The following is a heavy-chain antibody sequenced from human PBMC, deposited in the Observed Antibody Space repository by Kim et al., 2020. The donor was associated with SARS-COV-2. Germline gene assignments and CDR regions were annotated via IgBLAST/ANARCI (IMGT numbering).Heavy chain of an antibody. CDR1: GFTFSSYA. Sequence: GGSLRLSCAASGFTFSSYAMHWVRQAPGKGLEWVAVISYDGSNKYYADSVKGRFTISRDNSKNTLYLQMNSLRAEDTAVYYCARNKKLRFLEWLLSPDYWGQGTLVTVSS. CDR3: ARNKKLRFLEWLLSPDY. CDR2: ISYDGSNK. V-gene: IGHV3-30-3*01. D-gene: IGHD3-3*01. J-gene: IGHJ4*02.